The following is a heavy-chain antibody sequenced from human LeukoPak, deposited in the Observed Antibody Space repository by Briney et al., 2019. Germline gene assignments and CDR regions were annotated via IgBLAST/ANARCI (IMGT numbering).Heavy chain of an antibody. V-gene: IGHV3-23*01. Sequence: PGGSLRLSCAASGFTFSSYAMSWVRQAPGKRLEWVSAISGSGGVTYYADSVKGRFTISRDNSKNTLYLQMNSLRAEDTAVYYCAKREWIQLWLPLSYWGQGTLVTVSS. CDR1: GFTFSSYA. CDR2: ISGSGGVT. J-gene: IGHJ4*02. D-gene: IGHD5-18*01. CDR3: AKREWIQLWLPLSY.